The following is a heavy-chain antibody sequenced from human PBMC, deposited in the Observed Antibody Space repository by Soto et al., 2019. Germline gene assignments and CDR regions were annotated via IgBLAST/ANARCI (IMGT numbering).Heavy chain of an antibody. CDR1: GGSLTSDYFF. Sequence: QVQLQESRPGLVKPSQTLSVTCTVSGGSLTSDYFFWSWVRQHPETGLELVGYISHTGAAYYNPCLTSRLTISLDTSKNGFSLSLFSGTAADTAVCDWARGVISRATSAAVDIWGQGTVVTVSS. CDR2: ISHTGAA. D-gene: IGHD1-26*01. CDR3: ARGVISRATSAAVDI. V-gene: IGHV4-31*03. J-gene: IGHJ3*02.